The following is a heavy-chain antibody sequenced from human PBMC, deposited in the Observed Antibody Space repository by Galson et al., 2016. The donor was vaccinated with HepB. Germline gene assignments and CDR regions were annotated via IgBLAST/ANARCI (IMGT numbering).Heavy chain of an antibody. CDR3: ARAARGYTVPGAFDY. J-gene: IGHJ4*02. D-gene: IGHD3-16*02. CDR1: GGSFNGYY. CDR2: INHSGFS. Sequence: SETLSLTCAVHGGSFNGYYWTWIRQAPGKGLEWVGEINHSGFSKYNPSLKSRVSISLDTSKNQLSLKLNSVNAADTAVYYCARAARGYTVPGAFDYWGQGTLVIVSS. V-gene: IGHV4-34*01.